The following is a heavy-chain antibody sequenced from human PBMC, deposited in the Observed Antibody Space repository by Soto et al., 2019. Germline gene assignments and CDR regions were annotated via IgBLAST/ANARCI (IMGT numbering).Heavy chain of an antibody. V-gene: IGHV3-15*01. CDR1: EFTFTYAW. CDR3: TSLYYGH. CDR2: IKSKTDGGTT. D-gene: IGHD3-16*02. Sequence: GGSLRLSCAASEFTFTYAWMSWVRQAPGKGLEWVGRIKSKTDGGTTDYAAPVKGRFTISRDESQNTLYLQMNSLKTEDTAVYYCTSLYYGHWGQGTLVTVSS. J-gene: IGHJ4*02.